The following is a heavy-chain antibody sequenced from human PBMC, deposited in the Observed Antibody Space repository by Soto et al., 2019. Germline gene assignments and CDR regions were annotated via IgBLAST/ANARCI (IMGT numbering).Heavy chain of an antibody. CDR1: GYTFTSYG. CDR3: ARGIVADHAYYFDY. J-gene: IGHJ4*02. V-gene: IGHV1-69*13. D-gene: IGHD5-12*01. CDR2: IIPIFGTA. Sequence: SVKVSCKASGYTFTSYGISWVRQAPGQGLEWMGGIIPIFGTANYAQKFQGRVTITADESTSTAYMELSSLRSEDTAVYYCARGIVADHAYYFDYWGQGTLVTVSS.